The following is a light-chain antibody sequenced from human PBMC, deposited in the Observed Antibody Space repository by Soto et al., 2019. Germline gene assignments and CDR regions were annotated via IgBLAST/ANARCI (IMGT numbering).Light chain of an antibody. Sequence: EIVLTQSPGTLSLSPGERATLSCRASQSVRSRYLAWYQQKPGQAPRLLMYGASSRATGVPDRFSGSGSGTDFTLTISRLEPEDFAVYYCQQYGSSPWTFGQGTKVDIK. CDR2: GAS. V-gene: IGKV3-20*01. CDR3: QQYGSSPWT. J-gene: IGKJ1*01. CDR1: QSVRSRY.